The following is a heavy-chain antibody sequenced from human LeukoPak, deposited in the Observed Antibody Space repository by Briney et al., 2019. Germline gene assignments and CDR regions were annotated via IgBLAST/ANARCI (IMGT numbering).Heavy chain of an antibody. CDR3: AKSRGGSANSYFDN. D-gene: IGHD5-12*01. V-gene: IGHV3-66*01. CDR1: GFTVTSSS. Sequence: GGSLRLSCAASGFTVTSSSMSSVRQAPGKGLQWVSIIYSGGSTYYADSVKGRFTISRDNSENTLNLQMNSLRAEDSAVYYCAKSRGGSANSYFDNWGPGTLVSVSS. J-gene: IGHJ4*02. CDR2: IYSGGST.